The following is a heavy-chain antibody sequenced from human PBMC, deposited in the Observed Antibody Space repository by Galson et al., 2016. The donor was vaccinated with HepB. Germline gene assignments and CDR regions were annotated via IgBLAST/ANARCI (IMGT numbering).Heavy chain of an antibody. J-gene: IGHJ4*02. CDR3: TRTVLIRGVVPDY. D-gene: IGHD3-10*01. CDR1: GFSLSTSGVA. CDR2: IFWNGDK. Sequence: PALVKPTQTLTLSCTFSGFSLSTSGVAVGWIRQPPGKALEWLALIFWNGDKRYSPSLESRLTITEDTSKNQVVLTMTIMDPVDTATYYCTRTVLIRGVVPDYWGQGTLVTVSS. V-gene: IGHV2-5*01.